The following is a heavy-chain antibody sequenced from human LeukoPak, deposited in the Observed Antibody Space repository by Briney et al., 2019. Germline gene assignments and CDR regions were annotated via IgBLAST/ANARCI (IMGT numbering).Heavy chain of an antibody. CDR3: ARDNPFGGVIGNDY. D-gene: IGHD3-16*02. V-gene: IGHV4-4*07. CDR1: GGSISSYY. CDR2: IYTSGST. Sequence: PSETLSLTCTVSGGSISSYYWSWIRQPAGKGLKWIGRIYTSGSTNYNPSLKSRVTMSVDTSKNQFSLKLSSVTAADTAVYYCARDNPFGGVIGNDYWGQGTLVTVSS. J-gene: IGHJ4*02.